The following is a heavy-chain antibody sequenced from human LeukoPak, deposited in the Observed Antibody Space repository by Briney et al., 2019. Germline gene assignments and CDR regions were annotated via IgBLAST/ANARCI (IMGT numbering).Heavy chain of an antibody. V-gene: IGHV3-21*01. CDR3: ARGDIVVVPAARY. CDR1: GFTFSSYS. CDR2: ISSSSSYK. J-gene: IGHJ4*02. D-gene: IGHD2-2*01. Sequence: GGSLRLSCAASGFTFSSYSMNWVRQAPGKGLEWVSSISSSSSYKYYADSVKGRFTISRDNAKNSLYLQMNSLRAEDTAVYYCARGDIVVVPAARYWGQGTLVTVSS.